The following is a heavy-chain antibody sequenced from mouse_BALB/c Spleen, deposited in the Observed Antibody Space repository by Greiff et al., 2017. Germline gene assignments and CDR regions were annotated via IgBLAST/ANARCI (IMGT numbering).Heavy chain of an antibody. D-gene: IGHD1-2*01. V-gene: IGHV7-3*02. Sequence: EVQLVESGGGLVQPGGSLRLSCATSGFTFTDYYMSWVRQPPGKALEWLGFIRNKANGYTTEYSASVKGRFTISRDNSQSILYLQMNTPRAEDSATYYCARDIGLRLGYYAMDYWGQGTSVTVSS. CDR1: GFTFTDYY. CDR2: IRNKANGYTT. CDR3: ARDIGLRLGYYAMDY. J-gene: IGHJ4*01.